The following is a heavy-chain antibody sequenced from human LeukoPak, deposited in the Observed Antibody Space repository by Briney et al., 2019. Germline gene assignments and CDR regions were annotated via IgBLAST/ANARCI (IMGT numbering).Heavy chain of an antibody. CDR2: ISGSGGST. D-gene: IGHD3-9*01. Sequence: GGSLRLSCAASGFTFSSYAMSWVRQAPGKGLEWVSAISGSGGSTYYADSVKGRFTTSRDNSKNTLYLQMNSLRAEDTAVYYCAKDQLLRLRYFDWRGSGYFDYWGQGTLVTVSS. J-gene: IGHJ4*02. CDR1: GFTFSSYA. V-gene: IGHV3-23*01. CDR3: AKDQLLRLRYFDWRGSGYFDY.